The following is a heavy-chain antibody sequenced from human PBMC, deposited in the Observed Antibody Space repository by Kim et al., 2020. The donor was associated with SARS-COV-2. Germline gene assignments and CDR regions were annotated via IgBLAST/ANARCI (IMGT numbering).Heavy chain of an antibody. Sequence: GGSLRLSCAASGFTFSSYAMSWVRQAPGKGLEWVSVIYSGGSSTYYADSVKGRFTISRDNSKNTLYLQMNSLRAEDTAVYYCAKQWRYYLDYWGQGTLVT. J-gene: IGHJ4*02. V-gene: IGHV3-23*03. D-gene: IGHD6-19*01. CDR3: AKQWRYYLDY. CDR1: GFTFSSYA. CDR2: IYSGGSST.